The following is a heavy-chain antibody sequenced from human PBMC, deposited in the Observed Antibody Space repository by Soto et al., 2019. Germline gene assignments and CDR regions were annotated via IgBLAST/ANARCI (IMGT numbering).Heavy chain of an antibody. V-gene: IGHV3-21*03. J-gene: IGHJ6*02. CDR2: ISNDLSSI. D-gene: IGHD2-21*02. CDR3: AREKTAWPLAYGLEV. Sequence: GGSLRLSCAASGFPFSSYNMNWVRQAPGKGLEWVSSISNDLSSIYYADSMRGRFTIARDNAKNSLSLQMNSLSAEDTGVYYCAREKTAWPLAYGLEVWGQGT. CDR1: GFPFSSYN.